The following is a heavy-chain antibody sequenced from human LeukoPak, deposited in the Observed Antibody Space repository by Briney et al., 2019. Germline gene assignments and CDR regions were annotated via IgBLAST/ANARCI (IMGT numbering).Heavy chain of an antibody. Sequence: GGSLRLSCAASGFTVTSNYMSWVRQAPGKGLEWVANIKQDGSEKYYVDSVKGRFTISRDNAKNSLYLQMNSLRAEDTAVYYCARVLWFGEFGYWGQGTLVTVSS. D-gene: IGHD3-10*01. CDR1: GFTVTSNY. J-gene: IGHJ4*02. CDR2: IKQDGSEK. V-gene: IGHV3-7*01. CDR3: ARVLWFGEFGY.